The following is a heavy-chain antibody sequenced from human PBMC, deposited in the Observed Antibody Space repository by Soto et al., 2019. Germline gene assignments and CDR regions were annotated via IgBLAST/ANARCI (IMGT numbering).Heavy chain of an antibody. D-gene: IGHD1-1*01. CDR2: IYYSGST. V-gene: IGHV4-59*08. Sequence: QVQLQESGPGLVKPSETLSLTCTVSGGSISSYYWSWIRQPPGKGLEWIGYIYYSGSTNYNPSLKSRVTISVDTSKNQFSLKLSSVTAADTAVYYCARGYHYYYYYMDVCGKGTTVTVSS. CDR3: ARGYHYYYYYMDV. CDR1: GGSISSYY. J-gene: IGHJ6*03.